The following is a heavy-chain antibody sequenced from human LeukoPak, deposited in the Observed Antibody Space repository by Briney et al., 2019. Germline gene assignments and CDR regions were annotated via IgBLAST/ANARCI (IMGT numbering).Heavy chain of an antibody. D-gene: IGHD3-3*01. J-gene: IGHJ6*03. Sequence: GASVKVSCKASGGIFSSYGIGWVRQDRGQGLEWVGGIIPLFGTADYAQKFHGRVTITADESTSTAYMELRSLRSEDTDVYDCARGFWSGYLHNYYMDVWGKGTTVIVSS. V-gene: IGHV1-69*13. CDR3: ARGFWSGYLHNYYMDV. CDR2: IIPLFGTA. CDR1: GGIFSSYG.